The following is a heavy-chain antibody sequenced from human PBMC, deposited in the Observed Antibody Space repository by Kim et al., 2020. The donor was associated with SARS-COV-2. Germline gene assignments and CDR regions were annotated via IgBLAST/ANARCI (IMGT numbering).Heavy chain of an antibody. V-gene: IGHV3-23*01. J-gene: IGHJ4*02. CDR3: AKVKDGGGTNMIFDY. CDR2: ISIHDSRT. Sequence: GGSLRLSCAASGFTFSTFTMNWVRQAPGQGLEWVSTISIHDSRTYYADSVQGRFTISRDNSKNTLYLQMNSLRAEDTALYYCAKVKDGGGTNMIFDYWGQGTLVTVSS. CDR1: GFTFSTFT. D-gene: IGHD1-1*01.